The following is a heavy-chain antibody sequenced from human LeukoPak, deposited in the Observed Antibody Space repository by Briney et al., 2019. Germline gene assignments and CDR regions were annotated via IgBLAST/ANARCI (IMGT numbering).Heavy chain of an antibody. CDR3: ARGKEVITMLRGLKPGYYFDY. V-gene: IGHV4-59*01. J-gene: IGHJ4*02. Sequence: PSETLSLTCTVSGGSIRSYYWSWIRQPPGKGLEWIGYIYYSGSTNYNPSLKSRVTISVDTSKNQFSLKLSSVTAADTAVYYCARGKEVITMLRGLKPGYYFDYWGQGTLVTVSS. CDR1: GGSIRSYY. CDR2: IYYSGST. D-gene: IGHD3-10*01.